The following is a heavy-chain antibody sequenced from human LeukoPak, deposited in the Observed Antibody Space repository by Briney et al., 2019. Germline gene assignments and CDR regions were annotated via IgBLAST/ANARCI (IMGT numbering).Heavy chain of an antibody. CDR3: ARDRADYYDSSGSIDY. V-gene: IGHV3-33*01. Sequence: GRSLRLSCAASGFTFSSYGMHWVRQAPGKGLEWVAVIWYDGSNKYYADSVKGRFTISRDNSKNTLYLQMNSLRAEDTAVYYCARDRADYYDSSGSIDYWGQGTLVTVSS. CDR1: GFTFSSYG. D-gene: IGHD3-22*01. CDR2: IWYDGSNK. J-gene: IGHJ4*02.